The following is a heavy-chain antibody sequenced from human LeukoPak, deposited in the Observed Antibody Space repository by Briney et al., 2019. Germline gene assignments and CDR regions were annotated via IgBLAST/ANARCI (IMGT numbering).Heavy chain of an antibody. V-gene: IGHV4-30-2*01. D-gene: IGHD4-11*01. CDR1: GGSISSGGYS. CDR3: ARGGRTTVTTDWFDP. J-gene: IGHJ5*02. CDR2: IYHSGSI. Sequence: SETLSLTCAVSGGSISSGGYSWSWIRQPPGKGLEWIGYIYHSGSIYYNPSLKSRVTISVDRSKNQFSLKLSSVTAADTAVYYCARGGRTTVTTDWFDPWGQGTLVTVSS.